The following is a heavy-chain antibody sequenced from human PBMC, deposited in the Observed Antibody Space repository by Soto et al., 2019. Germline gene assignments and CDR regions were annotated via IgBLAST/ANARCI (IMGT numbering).Heavy chain of an antibody. Sequence: QVQLVESGGGVVQPGRSLRLSCAASGFTFSSYGMHWVRQAPGKGLEWVAVIWYDGSNKYYADSVKGRFTISRDNSKNTLYLQMNSLRAEDTAVYYCARSAVVTGGGLDYWGQGTLVTVSS. J-gene: IGHJ4*02. D-gene: IGHD2-15*01. V-gene: IGHV3-33*01. CDR3: ARSAVVTGGGLDY. CDR1: GFTFSSYG. CDR2: IWYDGSNK.